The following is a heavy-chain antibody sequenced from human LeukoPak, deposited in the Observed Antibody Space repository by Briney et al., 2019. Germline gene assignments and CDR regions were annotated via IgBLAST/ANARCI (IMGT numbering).Heavy chain of an antibody. V-gene: IGHV3-33*01. Sequence: GRSLRLSCAASGFTFSSYGMHWVRQAPGKGLEWVAVIWYDGSNKYYADSVKGRFTISRDNSKNTLYLQMNSLRAEDTAVYYCARQWFSSSWYPFDYWGQGTLVTVSS. J-gene: IGHJ4*02. CDR1: GFTFSSYG. CDR2: IWYDGSNK. CDR3: ARQWFSSSWYPFDY. D-gene: IGHD6-13*01.